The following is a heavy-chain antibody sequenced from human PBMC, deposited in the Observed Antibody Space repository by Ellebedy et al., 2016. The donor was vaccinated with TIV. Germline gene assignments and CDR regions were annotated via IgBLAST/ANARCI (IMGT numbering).Heavy chain of an antibody. V-gene: IGHV1-18*01. CDR1: GYTFTKYG. CDR2: ISGYNGDT. J-gene: IGHJ5*02. Sequence: ASVKVSCKASGYTFTKYGISWVRQAPGQGLEWMGWISGYNGDTNYAQKFQGRVTMTIDIFASTAYMELRSLRSDDTAMYFCARGFYEKFNPWGQGTLVTVSS. CDR3: ARGFYEKFNP. D-gene: IGHD2/OR15-2a*01.